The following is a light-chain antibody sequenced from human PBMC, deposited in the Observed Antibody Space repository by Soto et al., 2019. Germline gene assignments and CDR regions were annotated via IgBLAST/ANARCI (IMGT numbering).Light chain of an antibody. Sequence: NFMLTQPHSVSASPGKTVTISWTGSSGSIASNYVQWYQQRPGSAPTTVIYEDNQRPSGVPDRFSGSIDSSSNSASLTISGLKTEDEADYYCQSYDSYNHVVFGGGTKLTVL. V-gene: IGLV6-57*02. CDR3: QSYDSYNHVV. CDR2: EDN. J-gene: IGLJ2*01. CDR1: SGSIASNY.